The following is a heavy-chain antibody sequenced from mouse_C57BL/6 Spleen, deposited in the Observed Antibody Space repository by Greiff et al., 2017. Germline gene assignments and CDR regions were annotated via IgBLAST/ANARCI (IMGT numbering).Heavy chain of an antibody. CDR2: INPGGGGT. CDR3: ATSYYSSPWFAY. D-gene: IGHD2-5*01. CDR1: GFAFTNYL. J-gene: IGHJ3*01. Sequence: VKLMESGAELVRPGPSVKVSCKASGFAFTNYLIEWVKQRPGQGLEWIGVINPGGGGTNYNEKFKAKATLTADKSSVTVYMQLSRPTSKDSAVYFCATSYYSSPWFAYWGQGTLVTVSA. V-gene: IGHV1-54*01.